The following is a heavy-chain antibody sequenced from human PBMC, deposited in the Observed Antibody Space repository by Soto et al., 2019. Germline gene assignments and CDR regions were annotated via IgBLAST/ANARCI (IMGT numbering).Heavy chain of an antibody. D-gene: IGHD6-19*01. Sequence: ETLSLTCSVSGGSISSGYWTWIRHPPGKGLEWVSAISPSASDTLYADSVKGRFTISRDNSQNTLFLQMTSLRADDTAVYYCAKGVPGIAVAGTGYFQHWGQGTLVTVSS. V-gene: IGHV3-23*01. CDR1: GGSISSGY. CDR2: ISPSASDT. CDR3: AKGVPGIAVAGTGYFQH. J-gene: IGHJ1*01.